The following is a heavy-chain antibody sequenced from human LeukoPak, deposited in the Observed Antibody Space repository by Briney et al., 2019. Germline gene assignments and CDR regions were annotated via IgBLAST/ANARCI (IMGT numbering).Heavy chain of an antibody. J-gene: IGHJ4*02. Sequence: GGSLRLSCAVSGFTFSSYSLNWVRQAPGKGLEWVSSITSGSGSIYYADSVKGRFTISRDNAKSSLYLQMNSLRVEDTAVYYCAREAYTGFDLEAFDSWGQGTRVTVSS. CDR3: AREAYTGFDLEAFDS. CDR2: ITSGSGSI. V-gene: IGHV3-21*06. D-gene: IGHD5-12*01. CDR1: GFTFSSYS.